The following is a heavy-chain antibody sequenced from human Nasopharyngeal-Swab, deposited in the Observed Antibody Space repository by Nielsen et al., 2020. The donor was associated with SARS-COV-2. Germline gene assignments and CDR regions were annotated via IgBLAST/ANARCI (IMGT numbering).Heavy chain of an antibody. CDR2: IYPGDSNT. CDR1: RYSFINYW. J-gene: IGHJ4*02. Sequence: GESLEISCKVSRYSFINYWIGWVRQMPGKGLEWMGIIYPGDSNTRYSPSFQGQVTISADKSISTAYLQWSSLKASDSAMYYCARRDNYCSGGNCWDLGIDSWGQGTLVTVSS. CDR3: ARRDNYCSGGNCWDLGIDS. V-gene: IGHV5-51*01. D-gene: IGHD2-15*01.